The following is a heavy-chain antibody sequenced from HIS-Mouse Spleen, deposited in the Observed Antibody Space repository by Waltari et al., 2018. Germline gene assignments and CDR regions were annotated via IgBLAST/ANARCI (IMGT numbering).Heavy chain of an antibody. D-gene: IGHD6-6*01. Sequence: QVQLVESGGGVVQPGRSLRLSCAASGFTFSSYAMHWVRQAPGKGLEWVAVISYDGSNKYYADSVKGRVTISRDNSTNTLYLQLNSLRAEDTAVYYCARTLLNIAAPFDPWGQGTLVTVSS. V-gene: IGHV3-30*04. CDR2: ISYDGSNK. J-gene: IGHJ5*02. CDR3: ARTLLNIAAPFDP. CDR1: GFTFSSYA.